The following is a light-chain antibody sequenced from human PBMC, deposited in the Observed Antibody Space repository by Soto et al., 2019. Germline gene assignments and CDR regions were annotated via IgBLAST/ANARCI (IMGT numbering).Light chain of an antibody. J-gene: IGKJ3*01. V-gene: IGKV3-20*01. CDR2: GAS. Sequence: EIVLTQSPGTLSLSPGERATLSCRASQSISSSYLAWYQKQPGQAPMLLVYGASSRATGIPDRFSGSGFGTDFTLNISRLKPEDFAVYYCQQYGSYRFTFGPGTKVDIK. CDR1: QSISSSY. CDR3: QQYGSYRFT.